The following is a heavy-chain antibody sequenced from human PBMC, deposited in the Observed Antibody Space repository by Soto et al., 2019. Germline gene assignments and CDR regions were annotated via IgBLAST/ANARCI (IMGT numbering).Heavy chain of an antibody. Sequence: QITLKESGPTLVKPTQTLTLTCTFSGFSLSTSGVGVGWIRQPPGKALEWLALIYWDDDKRYSPSLKSRLTITKDTSKNQVVLTMTNMDPVDTATYYCAHAPITMVQGADPYNWFDPWGQGTLVTVSS. CDR2: IYWDDDK. CDR1: GFSLSTSGVG. V-gene: IGHV2-5*02. J-gene: IGHJ5*02. CDR3: AHAPITMVQGADPYNWFDP. D-gene: IGHD3-10*01.